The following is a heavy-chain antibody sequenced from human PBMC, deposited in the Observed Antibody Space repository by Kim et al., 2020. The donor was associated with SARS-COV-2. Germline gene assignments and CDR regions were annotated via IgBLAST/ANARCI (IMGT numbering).Heavy chain of an antibody. D-gene: IGHD6-13*01. V-gene: IGHV1-46*01. CDR2: INLSGGST. J-gene: IGHJ6*02. CDR1: GYTFTSYY. Sequence: ASVKVSCKASGYTFTSYYMHWVRQAPGQGLEWMGIINLSGGSTNYAQKFQGRVTMTRDTSTTTVYMELSSLRFDDTAVYYCARDPTIAAGDPGYYYYYGMDVWGQGTTVTVSS. CDR3: ARDPTIAAGDPGYYYYYGMDV.